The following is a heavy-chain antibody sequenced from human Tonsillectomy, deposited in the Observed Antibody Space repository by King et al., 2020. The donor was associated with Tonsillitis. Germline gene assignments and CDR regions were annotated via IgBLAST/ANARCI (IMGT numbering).Heavy chain of an antibody. CDR1: GFTFSSYS. CDR2: INNDGNST. V-gene: IGHV3-74*01. Sequence: VQLVESGGGLVQPGGSLRLSCAASGFTFSSYSMHWVRQAPGKGLVWVSRINNDGNSTTYADFVKGRFTISRDNSKNTLYLQRNSLRAEDTAVYYCAKVSIVVMVYDFEARLDWFDPWGQGTLVTVSS. CDR3: AKVSIVVMVYDFEARLDWFDP. J-gene: IGHJ5*02. D-gene: IGHD2-8*01.